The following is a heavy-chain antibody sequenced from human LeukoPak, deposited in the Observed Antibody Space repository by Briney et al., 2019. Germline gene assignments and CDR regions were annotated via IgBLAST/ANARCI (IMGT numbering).Heavy chain of an antibody. D-gene: IGHD3-22*01. CDR3: ARVGSAAPVTSSGHTIDY. CDR1: GFSLYTYS. V-gene: IGHV3-21*01. Sequence: GGSLRLSCAVSGFSLYTYSMNWVRQAPGKGLAWVSSITSTSTYIYYADSVKGRSTISRDNAKNSLYLQMNSLRVEDTAVYYCARVGSAAPVTSSGHTIDYWGQGTLVIVSS. CDR2: ITSTSTYI. J-gene: IGHJ4*02.